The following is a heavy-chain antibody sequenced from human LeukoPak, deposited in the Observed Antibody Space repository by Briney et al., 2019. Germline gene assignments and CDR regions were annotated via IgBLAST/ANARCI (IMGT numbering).Heavy chain of an antibody. CDR3: AKDYSYLVYYFDY. Sequence: RSGGSLRLSCAASGFTFDDYGMSWVRHAPGKGLEWVSGINWNGGSTGYADSVKGRFTISKDNAKNSLYLQMNSLRAEDTAVYYCAKDYSYLVYYFDYWGQGTLVTVSS. CDR1: GFTFDDYG. J-gene: IGHJ4*02. V-gene: IGHV3-20*04. CDR2: INWNGGST. D-gene: IGHD5-18*01.